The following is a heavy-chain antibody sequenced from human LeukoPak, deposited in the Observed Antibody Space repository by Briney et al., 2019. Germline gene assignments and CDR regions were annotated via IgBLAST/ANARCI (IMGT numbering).Heavy chain of an antibody. V-gene: IGHV4-34*01. J-gene: IGHJ3*02. CDR3: ARVEGTYYYGSGSYAFDI. CDR2: INHSGST. Sequence: PSETLSLTCGVYGGSFSGYFWSWIRQPPGKGLEWIGEINHSGSTNYNPSLKSRVTISVDTSKNQFSLKLSSVTAADTAVYYCARVEGTYYYGSGSYAFDIWGQGTMVTVSS. D-gene: IGHD3-10*01. CDR1: GGSFSGYF.